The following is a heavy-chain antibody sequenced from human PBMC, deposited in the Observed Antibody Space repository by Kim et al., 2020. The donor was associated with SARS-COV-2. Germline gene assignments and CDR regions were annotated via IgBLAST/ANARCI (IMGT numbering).Heavy chain of an antibody. J-gene: IGHJ4*02. CDR2: IIGGNGNT. CDR3: ARGGGPGLGY. D-gene: IGHD2-15*01. CDR1: GYTFSNYA. V-gene: IGHV1-3*01. Sequence: ASVKVSCKASGYTFSNYAIHWVRQAPGQRLECMGWIIGGNGNTYYSPKFQGRVTFTRDTSATTAYMELSSLRSEDTAVYYCARGGGPGLGYLGQGTLVTVSS.